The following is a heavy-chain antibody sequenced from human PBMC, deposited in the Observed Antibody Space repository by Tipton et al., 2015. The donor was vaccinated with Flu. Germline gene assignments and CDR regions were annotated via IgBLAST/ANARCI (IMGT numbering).Heavy chain of an antibody. CDR1: GDSIRSSNYY. D-gene: IGHD4-11*01. V-gene: IGHV4-39*07. J-gene: IGHJ5*02. CDR3: VRRDYSNYVSDPKSWFDP. CDR2: TFHSGNT. Sequence: GLVKPSETLSLTCGVSGDSIRSSNYYWGWIRQPPGKGLEWIGNTFHSGNTYLNPSLKSRVTISIDTSRNQFSLKLNSVSAADKAVYYCVRRDYSNYVSDPKSWFDPWGQGTLVTVSS.